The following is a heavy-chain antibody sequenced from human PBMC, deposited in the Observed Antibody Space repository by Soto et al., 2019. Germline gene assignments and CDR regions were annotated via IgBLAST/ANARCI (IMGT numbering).Heavy chain of an antibody. CDR2: IRSKANKYAT. D-gene: IGHD1-26*01. V-gene: IGHV3-73*02. CDR3: TTLVGAIEG. CDR1: GFTFSDSA. Sequence: EVQLVASGGGLVQPGGSLKLSCAASGFTFSDSAMHWVRQASGKGPEWVGRIRSKANKYATAYVASVKGRFTVSRDDSKNTAYLQMNSLKTEDTAVYYCTTLVGAIEGWGQGTLVTVSS. J-gene: IGHJ4*02.